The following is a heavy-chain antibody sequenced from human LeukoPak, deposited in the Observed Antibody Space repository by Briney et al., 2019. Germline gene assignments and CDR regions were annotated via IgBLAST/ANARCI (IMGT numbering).Heavy chain of an antibody. J-gene: IGHJ4*02. CDR1: GYTFTGYH. CDR2: INPNNGGT. Sequence: GPVKVSCKASGYTFTGYHIHWVRQAPGQGLEWMGWINPNNGGTNQVQRFQGRVTMTKDTSISTAYMELSNLSSDDTAIYFCARYSNSGGDYWGQGTLVTVSS. CDR3: ARYSNSGGDY. D-gene: IGHD4-11*01. V-gene: IGHV1-2*02.